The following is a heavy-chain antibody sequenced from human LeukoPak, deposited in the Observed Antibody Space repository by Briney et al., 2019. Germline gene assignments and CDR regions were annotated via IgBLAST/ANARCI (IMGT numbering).Heavy chain of an antibody. CDR1: GFTFSSYW. CDR3: ARVSSKAMVRGIITKKNYSYYYMDV. V-gene: IGHV3-7*01. J-gene: IGHJ6*03. Sequence: PGGSLRLSCAASGFTFSSYWMSWVRQAPGKGLEWVANIKQDESEKYYVDSVKGRFTISRDNAKNSLYLQMNSLRAEDTAVYYCARVSSKAMVRGIITKKNYSYYYMDVWGKGTTVTISS. D-gene: IGHD3-10*01. CDR2: IKQDESEK.